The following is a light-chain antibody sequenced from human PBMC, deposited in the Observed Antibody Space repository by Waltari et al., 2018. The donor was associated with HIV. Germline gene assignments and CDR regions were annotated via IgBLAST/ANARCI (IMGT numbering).Light chain of an antibody. CDR1: SSNIGRNS. CDR2: SNN. V-gene: IGLV1-44*01. Sequence: QSVLTQPPSASGTPGPRVAISCSGSSSNIGRNSVTWYQQVSGAAPKLIINSNNQRPSGVPGRFSGSKSGTAGSLAISALQSEDEADYYCAAWDDNRNTVVFGGGTKLTVL. CDR3: AAWDDNRNTVV. J-gene: IGLJ2*01.